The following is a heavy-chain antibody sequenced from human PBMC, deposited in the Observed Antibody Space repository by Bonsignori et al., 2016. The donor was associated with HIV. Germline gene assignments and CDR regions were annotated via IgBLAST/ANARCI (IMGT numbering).Heavy chain of an antibody. J-gene: IGHJ4*02. V-gene: IGHV3-33*06. CDR3: AKDQDAYYDSSHFDY. CDR1: GFTFSSYG. Sequence: GGSLRLSCAASGFTFSSYGMHWVRQAPGKGLEWVAVIWYDGSNKYYADSVKGRFTISRDNSKNTLYLQMNSLRAEDTAVYYCAKDQDAYYDSSHFDYWGQGTLVTVSS. CDR2: IWYDGSNK. D-gene: IGHD3-22*01.